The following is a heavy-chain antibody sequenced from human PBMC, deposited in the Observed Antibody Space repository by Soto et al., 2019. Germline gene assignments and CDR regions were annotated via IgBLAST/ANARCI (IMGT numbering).Heavy chain of an antibody. CDR1: GFTFSNAW. V-gene: IGHV3-15*07. D-gene: IGHD3-22*01. J-gene: IGHJ4*02. CDR2: IKSKTDGGTT. CDR3: TTDPVTMIVVVPSSG. Sequence: EVQLVESGGGLVKPGGSLRLSCAASGFTFSNAWMKWVRQAPWKGLEWVGRIKSKTDGGTTDYAAPVKGRFTISRDDSKNTLYLQMNSLKTEDTAVYYCTTDPVTMIVVVPSSGWGQGTLVTVSS.